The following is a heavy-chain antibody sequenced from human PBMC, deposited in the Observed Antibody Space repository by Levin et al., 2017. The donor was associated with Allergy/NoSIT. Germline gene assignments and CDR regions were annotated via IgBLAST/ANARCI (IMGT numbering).Heavy chain of an antibody. V-gene: IGHV1-69*13. CDR3: ARGTPGYDFWSGYYFIIDYYGMDV. CDR2: IIPIFGTA. J-gene: IGHJ6*02. CDR1: GGTFSSYA. D-gene: IGHD3-3*01. Sequence: SVKVSCKASGGTFSSYAISWVRQAPGQGLEWMGGIIPIFGTANYAQKFQGRVTITADESTSTAYMELSSLRSEDTAVYYCARGTPGYDFWSGYYFIIDYYGMDVWGQGTTVTVSS.